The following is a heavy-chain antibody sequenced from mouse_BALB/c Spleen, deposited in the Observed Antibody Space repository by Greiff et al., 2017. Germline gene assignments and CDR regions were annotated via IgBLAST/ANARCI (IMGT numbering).Heavy chain of an antibody. V-gene: IGHV1-15*01. CDR2: IDPETGGT. CDR1: GYTFTDYE. CDR3: TRGEAL. J-gene: IGHJ3*01. Sequence: QVQLQQSGAELVRPGASVTLSCKASGYTFTDYEMHWVKQTPVHGLEWIGAIDPETGGTAYNQKFKGKATLTADKSSSTAYMELRSLTSEDSAVYYCTRGEALWGQGTLVTVSA.